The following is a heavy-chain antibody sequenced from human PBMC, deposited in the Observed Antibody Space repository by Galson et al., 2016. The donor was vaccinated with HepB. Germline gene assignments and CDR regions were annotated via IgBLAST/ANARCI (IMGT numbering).Heavy chain of an antibody. D-gene: IGHD6-13*01. CDR1: GFTFSSYS. CDR2: ISTRTSYI. CDR3: ARASSSSSWYLPGYYYDMDV. V-gene: IGHV3-21*01. J-gene: IGHJ6*02. Sequence: SLRLSCAASGFTFSSYSMNWVRRVPGKGLEWVSSISTRTSYIDYADSVKGRFTISRDNAKNSLYLQMNSLRAEDTAVYYCARASSSSSWYLPGYYYDMDVWGQGTTVTVSS.